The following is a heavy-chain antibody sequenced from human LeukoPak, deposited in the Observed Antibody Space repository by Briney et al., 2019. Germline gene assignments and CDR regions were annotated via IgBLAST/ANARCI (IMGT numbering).Heavy chain of an antibody. CDR3: ARHPVLLSGMDV. CDR1: GLSISSYY. J-gene: IGHJ6*02. Sequence: SETLSLTCPVSGLSISSYYWSWIRQPPGKGLEWIGYIYYTGSTNYNPSLKSRVTISVDTSKNHFSLKLTSVTAADTAVYYCARHPVLLSGMDVWGQGTTVTVSS. V-gene: IGHV4-59*08. CDR2: IYYTGST. D-gene: IGHD3-10*01.